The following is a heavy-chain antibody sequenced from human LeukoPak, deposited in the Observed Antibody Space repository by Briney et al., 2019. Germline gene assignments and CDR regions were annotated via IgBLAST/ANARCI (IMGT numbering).Heavy chain of an antibody. CDR2: INVYTGNA. CDR1: GYTFTSYD. CDR3: ARDGDYGAFDI. D-gene: IGHD4-17*01. J-gene: IGHJ3*02. V-gene: IGHV1-18*01. Sequence: ASVKVSCKTSGYTFTSYDTSWVRQAPGQGLEWMGWINVYTGNANYAQMLQGRVTMTTDTSTSTAYMELRSLRSDDTAVFYCARDGDYGAFDIWGQGTMVTVSS.